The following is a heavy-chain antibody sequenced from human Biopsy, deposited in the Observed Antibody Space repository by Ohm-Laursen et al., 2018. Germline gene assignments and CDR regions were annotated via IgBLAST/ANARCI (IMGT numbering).Heavy chain of an antibody. CDR3: ARGSGYFKLDV. CDR1: GGSISNYF. Sequence: SDTLSLTCAVSGGSISNYFWTWIRQPPGKGLEWIGYFRFEDRTSYNSSLKSRVTISADSSNSQFSLRLTSVAAADTAIYYCARGSGYFKLDVWGQGTTVTVSS. J-gene: IGHJ6*02. D-gene: IGHD5-12*01. V-gene: IGHV4-59*12. CDR2: FRFEDRT.